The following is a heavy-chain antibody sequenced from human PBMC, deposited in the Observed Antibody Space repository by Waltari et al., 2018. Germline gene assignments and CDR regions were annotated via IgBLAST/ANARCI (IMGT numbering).Heavy chain of an antibody. J-gene: IGHJ4*02. CDR1: GGTFSSYA. Sequence: QVQLVQSGAEVKKPGSSVKVSCKASGGTFSSYAISWVRQAPGQGLEWIGSIYYSGSTYYNPSLKSRVTISVDTSKNQFSLKLSSVTAADTAVYYCARFAMTEYSSSSEVDYWGQGTLVTVSS. D-gene: IGHD6-6*01. V-gene: IGHV4-39*07. CDR2: IYYSGST. CDR3: ARFAMTEYSSSSEVDY.